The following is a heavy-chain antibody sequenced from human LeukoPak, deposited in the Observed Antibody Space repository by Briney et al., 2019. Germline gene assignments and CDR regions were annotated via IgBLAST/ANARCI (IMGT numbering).Heavy chain of an antibody. Sequence: KSSETLSLTCTVSGGSISSYYWSWIRQPPGKGLEWIGDIYYSGSTNYNPSLKSRVTISGDTSKNQFSLKLSSVTAADTAVYYCARVPVLSAFDIWGQGTMVTVSS. CDR2: IYYSGST. CDR1: GGSISSYY. D-gene: IGHD2-8*01. J-gene: IGHJ3*02. V-gene: IGHV4-59*01. CDR3: ARVPVLSAFDI.